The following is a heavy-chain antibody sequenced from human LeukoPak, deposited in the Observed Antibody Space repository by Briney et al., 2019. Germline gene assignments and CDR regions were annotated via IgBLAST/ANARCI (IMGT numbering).Heavy chain of an antibody. CDR2: INPSSGGT. D-gene: IGHD2-2*01. J-gene: IGHJ4*02. CDR1: GYTFTGYY. Sequence: ASVKVSCTASGYTFTGYYMHWVRQAPGQGLEWMGWINPSSGGTNYAQKFQGRVTMTRDTSISTAYMELSRLRSDDTAVYYCARDGGEYCSSVSCYASDYWGQGTLVTVSS. V-gene: IGHV1-2*02. CDR3: ARDGGEYCSSVSCYASDY.